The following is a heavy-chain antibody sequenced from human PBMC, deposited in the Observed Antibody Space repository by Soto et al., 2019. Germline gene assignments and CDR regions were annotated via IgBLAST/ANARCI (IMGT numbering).Heavy chain of an antibody. Sequence: ASVKVSCKASGYTFTSYYMHWVRQAPGQGLEWMGIINPSGGSTSYAQKFQGRVTMTRDTSTSTVYMELSSLRSEDTAVYYCARGAADDIVVVVAAIDYGMDVWGQGTTVTVSS. J-gene: IGHJ6*02. CDR1: GYTFTSYY. CDR3: ARGAADDIVVVVAAIDYGMDV. D-gene: IGHD2-15*01. CDR2: INPSGGST. V-gene: IGHV1-46*01.